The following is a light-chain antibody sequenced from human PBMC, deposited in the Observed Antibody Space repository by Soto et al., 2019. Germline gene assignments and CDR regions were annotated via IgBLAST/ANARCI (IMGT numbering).Light chain of an antibody. CDR1: SSNIGAGYD. CDR2: GNS. J-gene: IGLJ3*02. V-gene: IGLV1-40*01. CDR3: QSYDSSLSGWV. Sequence: QSVLTQPPSVSGAPGQRGTISCTGSSSNIGAGYDVHWYQQLPGTAPKLLIYGNSNRPSGVPDRFSGSKSGTSASLAITGRRAEEEDDYYGQSYDSSLSGWVFGGGTKLTVL.